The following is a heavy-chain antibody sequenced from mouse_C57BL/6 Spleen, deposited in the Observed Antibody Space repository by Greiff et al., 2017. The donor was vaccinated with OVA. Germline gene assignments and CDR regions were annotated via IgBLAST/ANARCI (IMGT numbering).Heavy chain of an antibody. V-gene: IGHV5-17*01. CDR1: GFTFSDYG. D-gene: IGHD2-5*01. CDR3: ARDYSNWYFDV. CDR2: ISSGSSTI. Sequence: DVHLVESGGGLVKPGGSLKLSCAASGFTFSDYGMHWVRQAPEKGLEWVAYISSGSSTIYYADTVKGRFTISRDNATNTLYLQMTSLRSEDTAMYYCARDYSNWYFDVWGTGTTVTVSS. J-gene: IGHJ1*03.